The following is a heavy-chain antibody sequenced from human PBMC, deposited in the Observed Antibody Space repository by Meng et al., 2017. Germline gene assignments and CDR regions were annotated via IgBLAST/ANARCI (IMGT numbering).Heavy chain of an antibody. CDR2: ISWNSGSI. D-gene: IGHD4-17*01. V-gene: IGHV3-9*01. CDR3: AKDGWAYGDYRGYFDY. J-gene: IGHJ4*02. Sequence: GGSLRLSCAASGFTFDDYAMHWVRQAPGKGLEWVSGISWNSGSIGYADSVKGRFTISRDNAKNSLYLQMNSLRAEDTTLYYCAKDGWAYGDYRGYFDYWGQGTLVTVSS. CDR1: GFTFDDYA.